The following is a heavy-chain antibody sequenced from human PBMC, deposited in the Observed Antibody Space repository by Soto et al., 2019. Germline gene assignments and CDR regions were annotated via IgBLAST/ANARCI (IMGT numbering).Heavy chain of an antibody. Sequence: SEPQSLTCTVSGGSISSSSYYCVWIRQPPGKGLEWIGSIYYSGSTYYNPSLKSRVTISVDTSKNQFSLKLSSVTAADTAVYYCARVSSSSWNFDYWGQGTLVTVSS. CDR3: ARVSSSSWNFDY. J-gene: IGHJ4*02. CDR1: GGSISSSSYY. CDR2: IYYSGST. D-gene: IGHD6-13*01. V-gene: IGHV4-39*01.